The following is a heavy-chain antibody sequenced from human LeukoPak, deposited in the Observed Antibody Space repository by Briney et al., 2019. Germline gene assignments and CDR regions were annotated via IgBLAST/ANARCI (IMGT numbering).Heavy chain of an antibody. CDR1: GRPIGSDTFL. Sequence: SLTCSLCGRPIGSDTFLDNWIRQPRGKRLVWVDYFFHRGSTYYSPFLRSGVTIAVDRYKKQFSLQLSSVTAAATVVYYCVRGYRDDPNYFDNWGQGTLVTVSS. CDR2: FFHRGST. CDR3: VRGYRDDPNYFDN. D-gene: IGHD1-26*01. V-gene: IGHV4-30-2*01. J-gene: IGHJ4*02.